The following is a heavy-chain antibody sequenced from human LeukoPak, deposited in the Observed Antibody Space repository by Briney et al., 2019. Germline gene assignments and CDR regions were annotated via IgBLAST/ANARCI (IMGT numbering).Heavy chain of an antibody. J-gene: IGHJ4*02. Sequence: GGSLRLSCAASGFTFSSYAMSWVRQAPGKGLEWVSAISGSGDRTYYEDSVEGRFTISRDNSKNTLYLQINSLRADDTAVYYCAKRGSIVGATKRFGLDCWGQGTPVTVSS. V-gene: IGHV3-23*01. CDR1: GFTFSSYA. CDR3: AKRGSIVGATKRFGLDC. CDR2: ISGSGDRT. D-gene: IGHD1-26*01.